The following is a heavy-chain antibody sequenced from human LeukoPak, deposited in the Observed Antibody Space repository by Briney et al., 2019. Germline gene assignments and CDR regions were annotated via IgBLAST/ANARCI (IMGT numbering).Heavy chain of an antibody. J-gene: IGHJ4*02. D-gene: IGHD6-19*01. CDR3: ASAGIAVAGFDY. V-gene: IGHV4-59*12. CDR2: IYYSGST. Sequence: SETLSLTCTVSGGSISSYYWSWIRQPPGKGLEWIGYIYYSGSTYYNPSLKSRVTISVDTSKNQFSLKLSSVTAADTAVYYCASAGIAVAGFDYWGQGTLVTVSS. CDR1: GGSISSYY.